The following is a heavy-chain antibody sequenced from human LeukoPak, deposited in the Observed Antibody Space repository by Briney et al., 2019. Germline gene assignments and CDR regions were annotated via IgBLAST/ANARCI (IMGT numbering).Heavy chain of an antibody. Sequence: GGSLRLSCAASGFTFSSYGIHWVRQAPGKGLEWVAVISYDGSNKYYADSVKGRFTISRDNSKNSLYLQMNSLRAEDTAVYYCAQWLLDYWGQGTLVTVSS. D-gene: IGHD6-19*01. CDR2: ISYDGSNK. J-gene: IGHJ4*02. CDR3: AQWLLDY. V-gene: IGHV3-30*03. CDR1: GFTFSSYG.